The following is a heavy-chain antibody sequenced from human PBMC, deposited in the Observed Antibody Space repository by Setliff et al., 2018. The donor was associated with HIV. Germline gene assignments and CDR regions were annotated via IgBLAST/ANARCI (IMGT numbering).Heavy chain of an antibody. D-gene: IGHD3-10*01. Sequence: NPSETLSLTCSVTGGSIINYFWGWIRMPAGKGLEWIGHIYTSGSTNYNPSLKSRVTISADTSENQFSLKLRSVTAADTAVYYCALGMVRGARYYYYYYMDVWGKGTTVTVSS. J-gene: IGHJ6*03. CDR1: GGSIINYF. CDR2: IYTSGST. CDR3: ALGMVRGARYYYYYYMDV. V-gene: IGHV4-4*07.